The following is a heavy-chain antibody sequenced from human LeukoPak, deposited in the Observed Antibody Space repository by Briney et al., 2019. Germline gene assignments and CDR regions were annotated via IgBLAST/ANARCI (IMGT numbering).Heavy chain of an antibody. CDR2: IYDGGNT. CDR3: ARRELCSGGSCYGLFAFDI. V-gene: IGHV4-31*03. Sequence: SETLSLTCTVSGGSIGRAGYYWSWIRRHPGKGLEWIGYIYDGGNTYYNPSLKSRVTISMDTSKNHFSLKLTSVTAADTAMYYCARRELCSGGSCYGLFAFDIWGQGTMVTVSS. CDR1: GGSIGRAGYY. J-gene: IGHJ3*02. D-gene: IGHD2-15*01.